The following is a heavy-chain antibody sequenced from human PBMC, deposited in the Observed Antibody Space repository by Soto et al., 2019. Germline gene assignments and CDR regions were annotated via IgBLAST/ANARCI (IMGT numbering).Heavy chain of an antibody. CDR1: VFTFSIYA. D-gene: IGHD4-17*01. CDR3: ARGSAYSDYDLEY. CDR2: VSGTGGSA. Sequence: PRGSPILASASSVFTFSIYAMAWVRQAPGKGLEWVSGVSGTGGSAYYADSVKGRFTISRDKSTNTLYLHMNSLRAEDTAVYYCARGSAYSDYDLEYWGQGTMVTVSS. V-gene: IGHV3-23*01. J-gene: IGHJ4*02.